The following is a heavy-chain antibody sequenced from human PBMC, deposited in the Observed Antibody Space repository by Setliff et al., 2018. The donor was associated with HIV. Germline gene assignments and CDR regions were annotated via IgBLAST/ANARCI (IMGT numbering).Heavy chain of an antibody. J-gene: IGHJ6*03. D-gene: IGHD2-21*02. CDR3: ARAYCGGDCYSRTRKFYYYYYMDV. CDR1: SDSISSGSYY. Sequence: SETLSLTCSVSSDSISSGSYYWSWIRLPAGKGLEWIGQIHTSGSTNYNPSLKSRVTISVDTSKNQFSLKLSSVTAADTAVYYCARAYCGGDCYSRTRKFYYYYYMDVWGKGTTVTVSS. V-gene: IGHV4-61*09. CDR2: IHTSGST.